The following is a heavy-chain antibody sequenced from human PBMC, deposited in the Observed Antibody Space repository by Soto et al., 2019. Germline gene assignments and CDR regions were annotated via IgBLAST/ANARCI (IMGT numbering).Heavy chain of an antibody. V-gene: IGHV4-61*08. Sequence: QVQLQESGPGLVKASETLSLTCTVSGGSVSSGDYYWRWIRQPPGKGLEWIGNIYYRRSTNHNPPRKCRATLSVYTPKIQFSLKVRSVTAADTAVYYCARMAVDTSMIYWFVPWGQGTLVTVSS. J-gene: IGHJ5*02. CDR2: IYYRRST. CDR1: GGSVSSGDYY. CDR3: ARMAVDTSMIYWFVP. D-gene: IGHD5-18*01.